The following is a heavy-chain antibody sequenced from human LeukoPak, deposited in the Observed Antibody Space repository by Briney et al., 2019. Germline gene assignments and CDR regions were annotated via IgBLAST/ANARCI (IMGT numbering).Heavy chain of an antibody. V-gene: IGHV4-61*02. CDR2: IYTSGST. D-gene: IGHD3-16*01. CDR3: ARSRMGDAFDI. Sequence: SQTLSLTCTVSSGSISSGNYYWSWIRQPPGKGLEWIGRIYTSGSTNYNPSLKSRVTISVDTSKDQFSLKLSSVTAADTAMYYCARSRMGDAFDIWGQGTMVTVSS. CDR1: SGSISSGNYY. J-gene: IGHJ3*02.